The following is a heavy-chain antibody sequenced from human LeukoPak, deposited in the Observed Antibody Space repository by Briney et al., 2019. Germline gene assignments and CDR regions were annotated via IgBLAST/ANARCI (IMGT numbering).Heavy chain of an antibody. V-gene: IGHV3-23*01. D-gene: IGHD4-11*01. CDR2: ISDSASST. Sequence: GGSLRLSCAASGFTFNTYAMNWVRQAPGKGLEWVSAISDSASSTYYADSVKGRFTISRDNAKNTLYLQMNSLRAEDTAVYYCAKMPNSNYFDYWGQGTLVTVSS. CDR1: GFTFNTYA. CDR3: AKMPNSNYFDY. J-gene: IGHJ4*02.